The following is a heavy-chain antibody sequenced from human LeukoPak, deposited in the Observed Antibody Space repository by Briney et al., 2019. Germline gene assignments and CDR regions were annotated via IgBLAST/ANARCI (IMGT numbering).Heavy chain of an antibody. V-gene: IGHV1-2*02. CDR3: AKRGNYGDYFDY. CDR2: INPNSGST. Sequence: ASVKVSCKASGYTFTGYYMHWVRQAPGQGLEWMGWINPNSGSTNYAQKFQGRVTMTRDTSISTAFMDLSRLRSDDTAVYYCAKRGNYGDYFDYWGQGTLVTVSS. CDR1: GYTFTGYY. J-gene: IGHJ4*02. D-gene: IGHD4-17*01.